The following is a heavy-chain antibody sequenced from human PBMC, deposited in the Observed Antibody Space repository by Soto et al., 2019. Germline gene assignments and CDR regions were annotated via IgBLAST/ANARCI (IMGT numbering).Heavy chain of an antibody. D-gene: IGHD2-2*01. CDR2: IYYSGNT. CDR1: SGSISSYY. J-gene: IGHJ4*02. Sequence: QVQLQESGPGLVKPSETLSLTCTVSSGSISSYYWNWIRQPPGKGLEWIGSIYYSGNTNYSPSLKSRVTISVDTSKKQCSLNLTSVTAADTAMYSCATGYCSSTSCYEFDYWGPGALVTVSS. V-gene: IGHV4-59*01. CDR3: ATGYCSSTSCYEFDY.